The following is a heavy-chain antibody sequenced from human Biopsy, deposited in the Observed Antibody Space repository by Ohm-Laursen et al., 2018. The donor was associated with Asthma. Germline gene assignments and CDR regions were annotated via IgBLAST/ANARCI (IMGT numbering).Heavy chain of an antibody. CDR3: ARGPELDV. J-gene: IGHJ6*02. Sequence: TLSLTCHVYPGSFSGFFWIWIRQSPGKGLEWIGETNERGVTNNNPSLKSRVIISIDTYWNRVSLKLTSVTAADTAVYYCARGPELDVWGQGTTVTVSS. CDR2: TNERGVT. V-gene: IGHV4-34*01. CDR1: PGSFSGFF.